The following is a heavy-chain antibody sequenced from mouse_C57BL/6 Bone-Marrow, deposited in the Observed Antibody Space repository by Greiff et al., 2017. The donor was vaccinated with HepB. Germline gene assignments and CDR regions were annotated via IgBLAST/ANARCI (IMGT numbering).Heavy chain of an antibody. V-gene: IGHV1-74*01. CDR3: AIAGRWPPNAMDY. CDR1: GYTFTSYW. D-gene: IGHD2-3*01. Sequence: QVQLKQPGAELVKPGASVKVSCKASGYTFTSYWMHWVKQRPGQGLEWIGRIHPSDSDTNYNQKFKGKATLTVDKSSSTAYMQLSSLTSEDSAVYYCAIAGRWPPNAMDYWGQGTSVTVSS. J-gene: IGHJ4*01. CDR2: IHPSDSDT.